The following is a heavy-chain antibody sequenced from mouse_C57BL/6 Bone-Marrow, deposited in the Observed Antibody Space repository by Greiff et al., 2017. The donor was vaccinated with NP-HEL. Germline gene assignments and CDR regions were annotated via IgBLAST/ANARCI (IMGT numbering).Heavy chain of an antibody. Sequence: QVQLQQSGAELVKPGASVKVSCKASGYTFTSYWMHWVKQRPGQGLEWIGRIHPSDSDTTYNQKFKGTATLAVDKSSSTAYMQLSSLTSEYSAVYYCAIEEYDYDRIAYWGQGTLVTVSA. CDR3: AIEEYDYDRIAY. V-gene: IGHV1-74*01. CDR1: GYTFTSYW. CDR2: IHPSDSDT. D-gene: IGHD2-4*01. J-gene: IGHJ3*01.